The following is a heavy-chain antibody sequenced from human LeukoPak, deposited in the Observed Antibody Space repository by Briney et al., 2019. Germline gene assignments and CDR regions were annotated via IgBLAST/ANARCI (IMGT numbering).Heavy chain of an antibody. CDR1: GFTFSSYS. D-gene: IGHD3-3*01. J-gene: IGHJ4*02. CDR2: ISSSSSYI. CDR3: ARGPGVGKGFDDY. V-gene: IGHV3-21*01. Sequence: GGSLRLSCAASGFTFSSYSMNWVRQAPGKGLEWVSSISSSSSYIYYADSVKGRFTISRDNAKNSLYLQMNSLRAEDTAVYYCARGPGVGKGFDDYWGQGTLVTVSS.